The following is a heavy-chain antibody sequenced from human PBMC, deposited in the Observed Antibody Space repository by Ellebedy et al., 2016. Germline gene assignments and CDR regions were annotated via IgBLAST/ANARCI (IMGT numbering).Heavy chain of an antibody. Sequence: ASVKVSCKASGYTFTGYYIHWVRQAPGQGLEWIGWINPNGGVTKYARKFQGRVTMTRDTSISTAYMDLKRLGSDDTAVYYCARGGELSAYSGYRHWFDPWGQGTLVTVSS. J-gene: IGHJ5*02. CDR3: ARGGELSAYSGYRHWFDP. V-gene: IGHV1-2*02. D-gene: IGHD5-12*01. CDR1: GYTFTGYY. CDR2: INPNGGVT.